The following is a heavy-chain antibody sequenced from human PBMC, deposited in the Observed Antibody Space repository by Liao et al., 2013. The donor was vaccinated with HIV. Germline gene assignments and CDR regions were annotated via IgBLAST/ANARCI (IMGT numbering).Heavy chain of an antibody. J-gene: IGHJ4*02. V-gene: IGHV4-39*07. Sequence: QVQLQQWGAGLLKPSETLSLTCTVSGGSISSSSYYWGWIRQPPGKGLEWIGSIYYSGSTYYNPSLKSRVTISVDTSKNQFSLKLSSVTAADTAVYYCARDNSNYVFRLFDYWGQGTLVTVSS. CDR2: IYYSGST. CDR1: GGSISSSSYY. CDR3: ARDNSNYVFRLFDY. D-gene: IGHD4-11*01.